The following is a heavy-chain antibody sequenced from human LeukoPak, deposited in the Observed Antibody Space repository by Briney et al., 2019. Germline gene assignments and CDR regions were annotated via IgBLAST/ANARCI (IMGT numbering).Heavy chain of an antibody. CDR2: IKQDGSEK. V-gene: IGHV3-7*01. CDR1: GFTFSSYW. Sequence: GGSLRLSCAASGFTFSSYWMSWVRQAPGKGLEWVANIKQDGSEKYYVDSVKGRFTISRDNAKNSLYLQMNSLRAEDTAVYYCARELGYCSSTSCYIFDYWGQGTLVTVSS. CDR3: ARELGYCSSTSCYIFDY. J-gene: IGHJ4*02. D-gene: IGHD2-2*02.